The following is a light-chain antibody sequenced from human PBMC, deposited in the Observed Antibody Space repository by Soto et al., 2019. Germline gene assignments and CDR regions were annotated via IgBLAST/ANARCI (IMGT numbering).Light chain of an antibody. CDR3: QQRSNWPWT. CDR2: DAS. V-gene: IGKV3-11*01. J-gene: IGKJ1*01. Sequence: EIVLTQSPATLSLSPGERATLSCRASQSVSSYLAWYQQKPDQAPRLLIYDASNRATGIPARFSGSGSGTDFTLTISSLEPEDFAVYYCQQRSNWPWTFGQGNKVEIK. CDR1: QSVSSY.